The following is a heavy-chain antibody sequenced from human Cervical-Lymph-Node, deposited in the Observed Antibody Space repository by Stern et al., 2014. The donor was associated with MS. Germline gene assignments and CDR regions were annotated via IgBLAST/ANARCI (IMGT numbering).Heavy chain of an antibody. J-gene: IGHJ4*02. D-gene: IGHD5-18*01. CDR2: VSYDETDI. Sequence: VQLVESGGRVVQPGRSLRLSCVASGFSLNSYAMHWVRQAPGKGLEWVAVVSYDETDIYYGDSVKGRFTISKDSSKNTLFLQMNSLTTEDTAVYYCARGESAMVKDYWGQGTLVTVSS. V-gene: IGHV3-30-3*01. CDR1: GFSLNSYA. CDR3: ARGESAMVKDY.